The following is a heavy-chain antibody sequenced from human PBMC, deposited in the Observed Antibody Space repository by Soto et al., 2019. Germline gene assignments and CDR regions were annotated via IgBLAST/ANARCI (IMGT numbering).Heavy chain of an antibody. J-gene: IGHJ6*02. CDR1: GGSISSYY. V-gene: IGHV4-59*01. Sequence: LSLTCTVSGGSISSYYLSWIRHPPGKGLEWIGYIYYSGSTNYNPSLKSRVTISVDTSKNQFSLKLSSVTAADTAVYYCARDFLVAGPYYYYYYGMDVWGQGTTVTVSS. D-gene: IGHD6-19*01. CDR3: ARDFLVAGPYYYYYYGMDV. CDR2: IYYSGST.